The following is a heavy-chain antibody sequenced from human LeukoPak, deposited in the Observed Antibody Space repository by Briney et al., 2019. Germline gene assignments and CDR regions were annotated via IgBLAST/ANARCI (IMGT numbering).Heavy chain of an antibody. J-gene: IGHJ4*02. D-gene: IGHD3-22*01. CDR1: VASITTYY. Sequence: SETLSLTCTVSVASITTYYWSWIRQPPGKGLEWIGYIYHSGSTKYNPSLKSRVTISVDTSKNQFSLRLSSVTAADTAVYYCARQLYDSSGYPFDYWGQGTLVTVSS. CDR3: ARQLYDSSGYPFDY. V-gene: IGHV4-59*08. CDR2: IYHSGST.